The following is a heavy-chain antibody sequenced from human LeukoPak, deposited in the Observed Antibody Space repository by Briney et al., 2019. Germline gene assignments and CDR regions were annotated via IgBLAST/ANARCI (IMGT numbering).Heavy chain of an antibody. D-gene: IGHD3-22*01. V-gene: IGHV4-34*01. CDR1: GGSFSGYY. CDR2: INHSGST. Sequence: PSETLSLTCAVYGGSFSGYYWSWIRQPPGKGLEWIGEINHSGSTNYNPSLKSRVTISVDTSKNQFSLKLSSVTAADTAVYYCARLSNYYDSSGYYSSRGFIDYWGQGTLVTVSS. CDR3: ARLSNYYDSSGYYSSRGFIDY. J-gene: IGHJ4*02.